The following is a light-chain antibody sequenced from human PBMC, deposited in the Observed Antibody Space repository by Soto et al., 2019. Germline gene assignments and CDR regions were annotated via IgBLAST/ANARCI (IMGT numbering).Light chain of an antibody. CDR3: QQGYSTPIT. CDR2: AAS. Sequence: DIQMTQSPSSLSASLGDRVALTCRASQSISSYLNWYQQKPGKAPKVLIYAASNLQSGVPSRFSGSGSGTDFALTISSLQPEDFATYYCQQGYSTPITFGQGTLLE. V-gene: IGKV1-39*01. J-gene: IGKJ5*01. CDR1: QSISSY.